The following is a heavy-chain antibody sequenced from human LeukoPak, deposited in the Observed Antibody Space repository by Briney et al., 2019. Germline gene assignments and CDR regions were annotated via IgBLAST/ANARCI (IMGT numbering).Heavy chain of an antibody. CDR3: ARGVVAVAAIDY. Sequence: PGRSPRLSCAASGFAFSTYVVHWVRQAPGKGLEWVAITSNDETKRFYADSVKGRFTISRDNSKNTLHLHMNSLRVEDTAVYYCARGVVAVAAIDYWGQGILVTVSS. CDR1: GFAFSTYV. J-gene: IGHJ4*02. V-gene: IGHV3-30*03. D-gene: IGHD2-15*01. CDR2: TSNDETKR.